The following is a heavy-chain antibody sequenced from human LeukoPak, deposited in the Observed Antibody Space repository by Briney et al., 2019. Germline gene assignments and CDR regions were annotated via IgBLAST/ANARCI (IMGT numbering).Heavy chain of an antibody. V-gene: IGHV3-66*02. CDR2: IYSGGNT. J-gene: IGHJ5*02. Sequence: GGSLRLSCTVSGFTVSINSMSWVRQAPGKGLEWVSFIYSGGNTHYSDSVKGRFTISRDNSKNTLYLQMNSLRAEDTAVYYCAKDRWYYDSSGYRGSRWFDPWGQGTLVTVSS. CDR1: GFTVSINS. CDR3: AKDRWYYDSSGYRGSRWFDP. D-gene: IGHD3-22*01.